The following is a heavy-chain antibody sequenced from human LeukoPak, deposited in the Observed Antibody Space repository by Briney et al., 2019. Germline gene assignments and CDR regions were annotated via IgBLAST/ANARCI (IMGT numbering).Heavy chain of an antibody. CDR1: GGTFSSYA. CDR2: IIPIFGTA. J-gene: IGHJ3*02. V-gene: IGHV1-69*13. CDR3: AGPEGVAARPDAFDI. D-gene: IGHD6-6*01. Sequence: ASVKVSCKASGGTFSSYAISWVRQAPGQGLEWMGGIIPIFGTANYAQKFQGRVTITADESTSIAYMELSSLRSEDTAVYYCAGPEGVAARPDAFDIWGQGTMVTVSS.